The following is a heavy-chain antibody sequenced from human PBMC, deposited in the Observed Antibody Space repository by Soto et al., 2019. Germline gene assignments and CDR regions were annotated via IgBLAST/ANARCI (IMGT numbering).Heavy chain of an antibody. Sequence: SETLSLTCTVSGGSISSYYWSWIRQPPGKGLEWIGYIYYTGTTNYNPSLKSRVVMSLDTTKNHFSLKLSSVTAADTAVYYCARDSILRVRAFDYWGRGTLVAVSS. CDR2: IYYTGTT. D-gene: IGHD3-10*01. V-gene: IGHV4-59*01. CDR3: ARDSILRVRAFDY. CDR1: GGSISSYY. J-gene: IGHJ4*02.